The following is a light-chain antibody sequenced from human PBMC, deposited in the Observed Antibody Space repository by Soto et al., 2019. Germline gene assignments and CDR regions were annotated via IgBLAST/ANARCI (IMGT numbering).Light chain of an antibody. CDR3: QQYTNWPIT. Sequence: EMVMTQSPGTLSVSPGERATLSCRASQTVGRDYLAWYQHKPCQAPRLLIYGISNRATGIPDRFSGSGSGTEFTLAISSVQPEDVAIYYCQQYTNWPITFGQGTRLELK. V-gene: IGKV3D-15*01. CDR1: QTVGRDY. CDR2: GIS. J-gene: IGKJ5*01.